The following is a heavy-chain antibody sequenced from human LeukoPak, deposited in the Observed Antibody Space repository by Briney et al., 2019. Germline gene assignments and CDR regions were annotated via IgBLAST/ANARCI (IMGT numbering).Heavy chain of an antibody. V-gene: IGHV3-66*01. J-gene: IGHJ6*02. CDR1: GFTVSSNY. CDR3: ARDLGKVYYYYYGMDV. CDR2: IYSGGST. Sequence: GGSLRLSCAASGFTVSSNYMSWVRQAPGKGLEWVSVIYSGGSTYYADSVKGRFTISRDNSKNTLYLQMNSLRAEDTAVYYCARDLGKVYYYYYGMDVWGQGTTVTVSS.